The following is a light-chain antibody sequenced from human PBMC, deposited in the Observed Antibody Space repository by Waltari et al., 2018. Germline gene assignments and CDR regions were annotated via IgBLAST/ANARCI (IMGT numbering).Light chain of an antibody. V-gene: IGLV2-23*01. CDR2: EDT. CDR1: SRDVGTYNL. Sequence: QSALTQPASVSGSPGQSITISCSGTSRDVGTYNLVSWYQHHPGKAPKLMIYEDTKRPSGGSSRFSASKSGNTAYLTIPGLQAEDEAEYYCCSYAGSDTYVFGTGTKVTVL. CDR3: CSYAGSDTYV. J-gene: IGLJ1*01.